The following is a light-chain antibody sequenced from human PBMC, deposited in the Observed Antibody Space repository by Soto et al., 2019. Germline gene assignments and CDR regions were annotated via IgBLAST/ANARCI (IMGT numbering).Light chain of an antibody. CDR3: SSYTTSNTRQIV. CDR1: SSDVCGYNY. V-gene: IGLV2-14*03. Sequence: QSVLTQPASVSGSPGQSITISCTGTSSDVCGYNYVSRYQHHPGKAPKLLIYDVSNRPSGVSNRFSGSKSDNTASLTISGLQPEDEADYYCSSYTTSNTRQIVFVTGTKVTVL. CDR2: DVS. J-gene: IGLJ1*01.